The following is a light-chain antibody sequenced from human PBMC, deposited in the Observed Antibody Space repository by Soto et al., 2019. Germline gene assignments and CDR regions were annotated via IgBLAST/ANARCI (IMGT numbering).Light chain of an antibody. J-gene: IGLJ1*01. CDR2: DVS. CDR1: STDVGGYNY. Sequence: QSVLTQPRSVSGSPGQSVTISCTGTSTDVGGYNYVSWYQQHPGKVPKLMLYDVSKRPSGVPDRFSGSKSGNTASLTISGPQAEDEADYYRCSFAGRDPLYAFGSGTKLTVL. V-gene: IGLV2-11*01. CDR3: CSFAGRDPLYA.